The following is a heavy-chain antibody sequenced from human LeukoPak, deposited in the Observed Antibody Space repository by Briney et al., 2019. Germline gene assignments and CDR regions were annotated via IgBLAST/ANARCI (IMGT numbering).Heavy chain of an antibody. D-gene: IGHD1-7*01. CDR2: INHSGI. V-gene: IGHV4-34*01. CDR3: ARGRNYELDY. J-gene: IGHJ4*02. Sequence: SETLSLTCAVYGGSFSGYYWNWIRQPPGKGLEWIGEINHSGIKYNPSLKSRVTISVDTSKNQFSLKLSSVTAADTAVYYCARGRNYELDYWGQGTLVTVSS. CDR1: GGSFSGYY.